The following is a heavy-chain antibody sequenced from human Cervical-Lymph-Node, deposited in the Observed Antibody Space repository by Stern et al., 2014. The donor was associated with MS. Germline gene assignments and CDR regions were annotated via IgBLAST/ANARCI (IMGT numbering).Heavy chain of an antibody. J-gene: IGHJ6*02. CDR3: ARHLLRVGYSYVGDAMDV. V-gene: IGHV5-10-1*03. D-gene: IGHD5-18*01. CDR2: IDPSDSYT. CDR1: GYRFSSYW. Sequence: VQLVQSGAEMKKPGESLRISCKGSGYRFSSYWITWVRQMPGKGLEWMGRIDPSDSYTSYSPSFQGHVTISADKSISTAYLQWSSFKASDTAIYYCARHLLRVGYSYVGDAMDVWGQGTTVTVS.